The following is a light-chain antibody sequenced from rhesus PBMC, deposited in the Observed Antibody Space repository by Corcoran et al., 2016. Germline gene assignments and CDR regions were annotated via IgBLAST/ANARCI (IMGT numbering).Light chain of an antibody. J-gene: IGKJ1*01. CDR1: QGINKE. CDR3: LQDYTTPWT. Sequence: DIQMTQSPSSLSASVGDRVTVTCRASQGINKELSWYQQRPGKAPTLLIYAASSLQTGVSSRFSGSGSGTDYTLTISSMQPEAIATYYCLQDYTTPWTFGQGTKVEIK. CDR2: AAS. V-gene: IGKV1-94*01.